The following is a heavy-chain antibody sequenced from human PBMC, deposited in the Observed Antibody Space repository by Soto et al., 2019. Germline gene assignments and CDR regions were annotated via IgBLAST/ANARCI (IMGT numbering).Heavy chain of an antibody. Sequence: ASVKVSCKASGYTFTGYYMHWVRQAPGQGLEWMGWINPNSGGTNYAQKFQGWVTMTRDTSISTAYMELSRLRSDDTAVYYCARDRGLGYCSGGSCYPQDAFDIWGQGTMVTVSS. D-gene: IGHD2-15*01. CDR1: GYTFTGYY. V-gene: IGHV1-2*04. CDR3: ARDRGLGYCSGGSCYPQDAFDI. J-gene: IGHJ3*02. CDR2: INPNSGGT.